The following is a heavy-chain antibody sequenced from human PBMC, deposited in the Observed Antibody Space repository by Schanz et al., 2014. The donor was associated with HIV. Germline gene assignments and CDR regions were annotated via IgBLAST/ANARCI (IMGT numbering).Heavy chain of an antibody. CDR2: AHHSGRT. J-gene: IGHJ4*02. V-gene: IGHV4-39*01. CDR3: ARHQRGSYLEALDY. Sequence: QVQLQESGPGLVKPSETLSLTCSVSGDSISNTTHYWGWIRQPPGKGLEWIGSAHHSGRTYYTPPLKSRVTISEDPPKNQAPLRRSSVTAADTAVFYCARHQRGSYLEALDYWGQGTLVTVSS. CDR1: GDSISNTTHY. D-gene: IGHD3-10*01.